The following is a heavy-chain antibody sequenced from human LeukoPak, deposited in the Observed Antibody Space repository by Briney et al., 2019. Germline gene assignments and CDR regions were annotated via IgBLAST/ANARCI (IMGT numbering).Heavy chain of an antibody. CDR1: GGSISSYY. D-gene: IGHD3-10*01. V-gene: IGHV4-59*01. CDR3: AGFSGWGGGEFDY. J-gene: IGHJ4*02. CDR2: IYYSGST. Sequence: SETLSLTCTVSGGSISSYYWSWIRQPPGKGLEWIGYIYYSGSTNYNPSLKSRVTISVDTSKNQFSLKLSSVTAAATAVYYLAGFSGWGGGEFDYWGQGTLVTVSS.